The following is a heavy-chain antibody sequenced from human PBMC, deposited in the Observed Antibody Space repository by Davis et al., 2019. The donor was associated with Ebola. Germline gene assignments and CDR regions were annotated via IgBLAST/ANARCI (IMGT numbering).Heavy chain of an antibody. J-gene: IGHJ4*02. D-gene: IGHD5-12*01. CDR1: GYTFTSYD. CDR2: INPSGGST. V-gene: IGHV1-46*01. CDR3: ASESGYDYGWDYFDY. Sequence: ASVKVSCKASGYTFTSYDINWVRQAPGQGLEWMGIINPSGGSTSYAQKFQGRVTMTRDTSTSTVYMELSSLRSEDTAVYYCASESGYDYGWDYFDYWGQGTLVTVSS.